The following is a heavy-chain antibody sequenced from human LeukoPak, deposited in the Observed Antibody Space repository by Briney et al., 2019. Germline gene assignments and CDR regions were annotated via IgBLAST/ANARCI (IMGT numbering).Heavy chain of an antibody. V-gene: IGHV3-53*01. Sequence: GGSLRLSCAASGFIFSNYGMSWVRQAPGKGLEWVSVLYSGGNTYYADSVKGRFTISRDNSKNTLYLQMNSLRAEDTAVYYCARYDGGSGPFDYWGQGTLVTVSS. D-gene: IGHD3-10*01. CDR3: ARYDGGSGPFDY. CDR2: LYSGGNT. J-gene: IGHJ4*02. CDR1: GFIFSNYG.